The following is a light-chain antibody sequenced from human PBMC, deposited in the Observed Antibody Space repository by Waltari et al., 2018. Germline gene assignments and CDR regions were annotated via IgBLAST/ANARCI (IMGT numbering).Light chain of an antibody. CDR1: QSVGKY. Sequence: SCRASQSVGKYLAWYQQKPGQAPRLLIDHTSTRATGIPDRFAGSGSGTDFSLTIRRLEAEDFAVYYCQKYDRLPATFGQGTKVEIK. CDR2: HTS. J-gene: IGKJ1*01. V-gene: IGKV3-20*01. CDR3: QKYDRLPAT.